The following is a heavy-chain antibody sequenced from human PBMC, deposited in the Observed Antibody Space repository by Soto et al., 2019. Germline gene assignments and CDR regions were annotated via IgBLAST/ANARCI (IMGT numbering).Heavy chain of an antibody. CDR3: EVGGITMVRGVIHMNWFDP. D-gene: IGHD3-10*01. V-gene: IGHV4-39*01. CDR2: IYYSGST. J-gene: IGHJ5*02. CDR1: GGSISSSSYY. Sequence: PSETLSLTCTVSGGSISSSSYYWGWIRQPPGKGLEWIGSIYYSGSTYYNPSLKSRVTISVDTSKNQFSLKLSSVTAADTAVYYCEVGGITMVRGVIHMNWFDPWGQGTLVTVSS.